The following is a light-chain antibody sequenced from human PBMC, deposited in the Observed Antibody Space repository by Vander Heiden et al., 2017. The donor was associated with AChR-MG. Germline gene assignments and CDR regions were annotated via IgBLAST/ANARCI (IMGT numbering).Light chain of an antibody. J-gene: IGLJ2*01. CDR1: ELGDQY. CDR2: KDS. CDR3: QAWDSSTVV. V-gene: IGLV3-1*01. Sequence: SYELTQQPSASVSPGPTASITCSGDELGDQYACWNQPNARQCPVLVIDKDSRRPAGSPEGFSGSNSGNTATLTIRGTQAMDEADYYWQAWDSSTVVFGGGTKLTVL.